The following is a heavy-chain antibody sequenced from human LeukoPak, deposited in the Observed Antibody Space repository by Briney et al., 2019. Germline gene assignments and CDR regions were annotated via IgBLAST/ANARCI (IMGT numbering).Heavy chain of an antibody. Sequence: PGGSLRLSCAASGFTFSSYVMTWVRQAPGKGLDWVSSISGSGGDTYYADSGKGRFTISRDNSKNTVYLQMNSLRAEDTAVYYCARHNDILTGNWFDPWGQGTLVTVSS. V-gene: IGHV3-23*01. J-gene: IGHJ5*02. CDR1: GFTFSSYV. D-gene: IGHD3-9*01. CDR3: ARHNDILTGNWFDP. CDR2: ISGSGGDT.